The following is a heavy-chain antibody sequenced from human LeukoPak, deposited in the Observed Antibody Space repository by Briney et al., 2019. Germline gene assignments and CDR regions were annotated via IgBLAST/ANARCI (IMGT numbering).Heavy chain of an antibody. Sequence: GGSLRLSCAASGFTFSNYEMTWVRQAPGKGLEWLSYISPSGTVIYYADSVKGRFTISRDNAKNSLYLHMNSLRAEDTAVYYCARAGYFMDVWGKGTTVTVSS. CDR2: ISPSGTVI. CDR1: GFTFSNYE. V-gene: IGHV3-48*03. J-gene: IGHJ6*03. CDR3: ARAGYFMDV.